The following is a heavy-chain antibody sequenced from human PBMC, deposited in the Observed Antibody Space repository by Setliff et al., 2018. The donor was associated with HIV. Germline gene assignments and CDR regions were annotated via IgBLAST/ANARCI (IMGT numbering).Heavy chain of an antibody. CDR3: ARVVNHYDSSGYFGGYYYYMDV. J-gene: IGHJ6*03. D-gene: IGHD3-22*01. CDR1: GGSIRNYY. V-gene: IGHV4-4*07. Sequence: PSETLSLTCTVSGGSIRNYYWSWIRQPAGKGLEWIGRIYTSGSAKYNPSLKSRATMSVDTSKNQFSLKLSSVTAADTAVYYCARVVNHYDSSGYFGGYYYYMDVWGKGTTVTVSS. CDR2: IYTSGSA.